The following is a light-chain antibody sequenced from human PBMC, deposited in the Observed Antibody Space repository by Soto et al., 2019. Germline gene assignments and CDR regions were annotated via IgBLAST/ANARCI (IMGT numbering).Light chain of an antibody. V-gene: IGKV3-20*01. CDR1: QSVSTNN. J-gene: IGKJ4*01. CDR3: QQYGNSPLT. CDR2: GAS. Sequence: IVLTQSPGTLSSSPGERATLSCISSQSVSTNNLAWYQQRPGQAPRLLIYGASRRATGIPDRFSGSGSGTDFTLTISKLEPEDFALFYCQQYGNSPLTFGGGTKVDI.